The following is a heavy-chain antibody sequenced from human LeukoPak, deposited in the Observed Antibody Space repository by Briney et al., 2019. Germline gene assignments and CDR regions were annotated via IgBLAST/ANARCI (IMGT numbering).Heavy chain of an antibody. CDR3: ARVNINNWHSCDY. V-gene: IGHV4-4*02. D-gene: IGHD1-1*01. Sequence: SGTLSLTCAVSGGSISSNNWWGWVRQPPGKGLEWIGEIYHSGSPNYNPSLKSRVTISVDKSRDHFSLNLSSVTAADTAVYYCARVNINNWHSCDYWGQGTLVTVSS. J-gene: IGHJ4*02. CDR1: GGSISSNNW. CDR2: IYHSGSP.